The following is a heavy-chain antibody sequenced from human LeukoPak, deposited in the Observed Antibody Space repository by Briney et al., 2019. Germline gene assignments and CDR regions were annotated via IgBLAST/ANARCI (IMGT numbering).Heavy chain of an antibody. V-gene: IGHV4-59*01. CDR1: GGSISSYY. J-gene: IGHJ5*02. Sequence: SETLSLTCTVSGGSISSYYWSWIRQPPGKGLEWIGYIYYSGSTNYNPSLKSRVTISVDTSKNQFSLKLSSVTAADTAVYYCASGADDSILSWFDPWGQGTLVTVSS. D-gene: IGHD3-22*01. CDR2: IYYSGST. CDR3: ASGADDSILSWFDP.